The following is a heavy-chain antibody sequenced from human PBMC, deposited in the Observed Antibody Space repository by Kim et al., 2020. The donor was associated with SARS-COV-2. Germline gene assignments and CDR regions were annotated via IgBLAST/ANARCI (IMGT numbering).Heavy chain of an antibody. D-gene: IGHD3-22*01. CDR3: ARAGRHYYDSSGTTSWFDP. J-gene: IGHJ5*02. V-gene: IGHV4-59*01. Sequence: SETLSLTCTVSGGSISSYYWSWIRQPPGKGLEWIGYIYYSGSTNYNPSLKSRVTISVDTSKNQFSLKLSSVTAADTAVYYCARAGRHYYDSSGTTSWFDPWGQGTLVTVSS. CDR2: IYYSGST. CDR1: GGSISSYY.